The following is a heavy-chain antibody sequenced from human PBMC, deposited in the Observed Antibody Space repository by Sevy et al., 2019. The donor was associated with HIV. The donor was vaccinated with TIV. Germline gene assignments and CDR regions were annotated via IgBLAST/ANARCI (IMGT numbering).Heavy chain of an antibody. CDR3: ARAGPVNWGYYDSEISSAFDI. CDR1: GFTVSSNY. J-gene: IGHJ3*02. D-gene: IGHD3-22*01. Sequence: GGSLRLSCAASGFTVSSNYMSWVRQAPGKGLEWVSVIYSGGSTYYADSVKGRFTISRDNSKNTLYLQMNSLRAEDTAVYYCARAGPVNWGYYDSEISSAFDIWGQGTMVTVSS. CDR2: IYSGGST. V-gene: IGHV3-53*01.